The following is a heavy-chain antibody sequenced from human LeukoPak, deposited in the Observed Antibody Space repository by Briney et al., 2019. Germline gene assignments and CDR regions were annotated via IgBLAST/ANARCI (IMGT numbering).Heavy chain of an antibody. CDR1: GYTFTGYY. CDR3: ARRLSSGWLYDAFDI. V-gene: IGHV1-2*02. J-gene: IGHJ3*02. CDR2: INPNNSNA. D-gene: IGHD6-19*01. Sequence: ASVKVSCRASGYTFTGYYTHWVRQAPGQGLEWMAWINPNNSNANYAQNFQDRVTMTRDTSISTAYMELSRLTSDDTAVYYCARRLSSGWLYDAFDIWGQGTMVTVSS.